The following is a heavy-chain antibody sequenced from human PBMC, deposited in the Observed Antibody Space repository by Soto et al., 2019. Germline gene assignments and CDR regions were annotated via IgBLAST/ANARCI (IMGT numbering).Heavy chain of an antibody. CDR1: GFTFSSYG. V-gene: IGHV3-30*18. CDR3: AKSIESDPYYYDSSGYPYFDY. D-gene: IGHD3-22*01. J-gene: IGHJ4*02. CDR2: ISYDGSNK. Sequence: GGSLRLSCAASGFTFSSYGMHWVRQAPGKGLEWVAVISYDGSNKYYADSVKGRFTISRDNSKNTLYLQMNSLRAEDTAVYYCAKSIESDPYYYDSSGYPYFDYWGQGTLVTVSS.